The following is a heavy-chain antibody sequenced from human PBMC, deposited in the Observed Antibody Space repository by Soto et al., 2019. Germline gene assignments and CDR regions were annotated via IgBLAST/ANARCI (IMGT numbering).Heavy chain of an antibody. V-gene: IGHV1-8*01. CDR1: GYTFSSYD. J-gene: IGHJ2*01. CDR3: PREDFNDEHFDL. Sequence: QVQLVQSGAEVQKPGASVKVSCKASGYTFSSYDINWVRQAPGQGLEWIGWINPNSGNTVYAQRFQGRITMTGNTSTGTAYMELSGLRSEDTAVYYCPREDFNDEHFDLWGRGTLVTVSS. CDR2: INPNSGNT.